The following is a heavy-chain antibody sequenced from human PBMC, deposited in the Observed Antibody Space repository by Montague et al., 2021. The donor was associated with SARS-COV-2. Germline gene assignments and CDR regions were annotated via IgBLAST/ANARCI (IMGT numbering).Heavy chain of an antibody. CDR3: ARGGGYYSYGLDV. D-gene: IGHD3-22*01. CDR1: GGPISNYY. CDR2: IYYSGST. Sequence: SETLSLTCTVSGGPISNYYWSWIRQPPGRGLEWIGYIYYSGSTDYSPSLKSRVTISLDTSKNQFSLKVTSVTAADTAVYYCARGGGYYSYGLDVWGPGTTVTVSS. J-gene: IGHJ6*02. V-gene: IGHV4-59*01.